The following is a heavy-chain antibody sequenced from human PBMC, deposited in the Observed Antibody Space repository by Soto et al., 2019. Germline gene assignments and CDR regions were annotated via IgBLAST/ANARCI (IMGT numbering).Heavy chain of an antibody. D-gene: IGHD6-19*01. CDR2: VSHDGRNT. J-gene: IGHJ4*02. Sequence: VQLVESGGGVVQPGRSLRLSCAASGFTFSDYAMHWVRQAPGKGLEWVAVVSHDGRNTHYADSVKGRFTISRDSSKTTVSLEMTSLRAEDTAAYYCAKGGRQWLVTSDFNYWGQGALVTVSS. CDR3: AKGGRQWLVTSDFNY. CDR1: GFTFSDYA. V-gene: IGHV3-30*18.